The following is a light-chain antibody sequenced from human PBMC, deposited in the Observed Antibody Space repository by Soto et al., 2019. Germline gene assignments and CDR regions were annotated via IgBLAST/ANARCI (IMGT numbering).Light chain of an antibody. Sequence: QSALTQPASVSGSPGQSITIPCTGTSSDVGGYNYVSWYQQHPGKAPKLMIYDVSNRPSGVSNRFSGSKSGNTASLTISGLQAEDVVNYYCSSYTSSRTPYVVVPGTVVTVL. CDR2: DVS. CDR3: SSYTSSRTPYV. V-gene: IGLV2-14*01. CDR1: SSDVGGYNY. J-gene: IGLJ1*01.